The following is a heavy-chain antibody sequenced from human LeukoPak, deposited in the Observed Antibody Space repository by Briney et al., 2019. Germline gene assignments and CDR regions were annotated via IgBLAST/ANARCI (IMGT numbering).Heavy chain of an antibody. D-gene: IGHD2-8*01. Sequence: SVKVSCKASGGTFSSYAISWVRQAPGQGLEWMGRIIPIFGTANYAQKFQSRVTITTDESTSTAYMELSSLRSEDTAVYYCAHGYCTNGVCYPPPDYWGQGTLVTVSS. CDR3: AHGYCTNGVCYPPPDY. J-gene: IGHJ4*02. CDR2: IIPIFGTA. CDR1: GGTFSSYA. V-gene: IGHV1-69*05.